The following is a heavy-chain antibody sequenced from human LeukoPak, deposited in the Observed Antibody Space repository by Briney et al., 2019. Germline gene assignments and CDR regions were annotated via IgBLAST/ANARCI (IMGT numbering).Heavy chain of an antibody. CDR2: ILISGRT. CDR3: ARRERLRGYCSNGECYRYALDI. Sequence: PSETLSLTCTVSGDSIGSYYWTWIRQPPGKGLEWIGNILISGRTNYTPSLKSRITISVDPSKNQFSLKLNSVTAADTAVYCCARRERLRGYCSNGECYRYALDIWGQGTMVTVSS. J-gene: IGHJ3*02. CDR1: GDSIGSYY. D-gene: IGHD2-8*01. V-gene: IGHV4-4*09.